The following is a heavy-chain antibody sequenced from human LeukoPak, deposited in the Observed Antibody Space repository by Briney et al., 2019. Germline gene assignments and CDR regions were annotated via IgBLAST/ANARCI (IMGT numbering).Heavy chain of an antibody. V-gene: IGHV4-59*12. CDR3: ARAELAVAGTGIDY. CDR1: GGSISSYY. CDR2: IYSSGST. Sequence: ETLSLTCTVSGGSISSYYWSWIRQPPGKGLEWLGYIYSSGSTNYNPSLKSRVTISVDTSKNQFSLKLSSVTAADTAVYYCARAELAVAGTGIDYWGQGTLVTVSS. J-gene: IGHJ4*02. D-gene: IGHD6-19*01.